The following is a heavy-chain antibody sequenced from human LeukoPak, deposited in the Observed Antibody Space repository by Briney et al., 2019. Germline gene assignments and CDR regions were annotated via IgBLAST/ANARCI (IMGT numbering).Heavy chain of an antibody. CDR2: ISGSGGST. J-gene: IGHJ5*02. D-gene: IGHD6-19*01. V-gene: IGHV3-23*01. CDR3: AKVYSSGWYQVNNWSDP. CDR1: GFTFSSYA. Sequence: GGSLRLSCAASGFTFSSYAMSWVRQAPGKGLEWVSAISGSGGSTYYADSVKGRFTISRDNSKNTLYLQMNSLRAEDTAVYYCAKVYSSGWYQVNNWSDPWGQGTLVTVSS.